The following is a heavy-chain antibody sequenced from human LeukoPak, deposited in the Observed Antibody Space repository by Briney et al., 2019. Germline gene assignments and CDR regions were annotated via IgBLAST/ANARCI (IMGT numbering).Heavy chain of an antibody. J-gene: IGHJ3*02. V-gene: IGHV1-8*02. Sequence: ALVKVSCKASGYTFTSYDINWVRQAPGQGLEWMGWMNPNSGNTDYAQKFQGRVTMTRDTSISTAYMELSRLRSDDTAVYYCARGSLGYCSGGSCIRAFDIWGQGTMVTVSS. CDR1: GYTFTSYD. D-gene: IGHD2-15*01. CDR3: ARGSLGYCSGGSCIRAFDI. CDR2: MNPNSGNT.